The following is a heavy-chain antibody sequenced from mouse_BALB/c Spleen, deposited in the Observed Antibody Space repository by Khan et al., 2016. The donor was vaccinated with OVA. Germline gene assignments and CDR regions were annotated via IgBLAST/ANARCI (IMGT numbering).Heavy chain of an antibody. Sequence: EVQLQESGPGLVKPSQSLSLTCTVTGYSITSDYAWNWIRQFPGNRLEWMGYISYSGSANYNPSLKSRISITRDTSENQFFLQLNSVTTEDSATYYCARRYYYGHWYFDDWGAGTTVTVSA. J-gene: IGHJ1*01. CDR2: ISYSGSA. D-gene: IGHD1-1*01. CDR3: ARRYYYGHWYFDD. CDR1: GYSITSDYA. V-gene: IGHV3-2*02.